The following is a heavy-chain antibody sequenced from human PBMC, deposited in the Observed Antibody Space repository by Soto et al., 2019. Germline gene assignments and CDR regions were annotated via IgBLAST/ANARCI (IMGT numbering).Heavy chain of an antibody. CDR1: GFTFSNSW. J-gene: IGHJ6*02. Sequence: LRLSCAASGFTFSNSWMHWVRQVSGKGLEWVSRINADGTSTSYADSVKGRFTISRDNAKNSLYLQMNSLRAEDTAVYYCARVSYCSSTSCYTGYYYYGMDVWGQGTTVTVSS. CDR2: INADGTST. CDR3: ARVSYCSSTSCYTGYYYYGMDV. V-gene: IGHV3-74*01. D-gene: IGHD2-2*02.